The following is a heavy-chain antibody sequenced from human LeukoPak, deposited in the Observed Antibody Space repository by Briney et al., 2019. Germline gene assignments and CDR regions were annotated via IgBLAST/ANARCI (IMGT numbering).Heavy chain of an antibody. CDR3: AREGYGPLLRAFDI. D-gene: IGHD4-17*01. CDR2: IYSGGST. J-gene: IGHJ3*02. V-gene: IGHV3-66*02. CDR1: GFTVSSNY. Sequence: GGSLRLSCAASGFTVSSNYMSWVRQAPGKGLEWVSVIYSGGSTYYADSVKGRFTISRDNSKNTLYLQMNSLRAEDTAVYYCAREGYGPLLRAFDIWGQGTMATVSS.